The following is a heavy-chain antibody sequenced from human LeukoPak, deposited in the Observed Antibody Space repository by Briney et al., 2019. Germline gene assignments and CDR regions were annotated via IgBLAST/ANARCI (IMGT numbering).Heavy chain of an antibody. CDR2: IITYNGNT. D-gene: IGHD4-23*01. Sequence: ASVKVSCKASGYTFTSYGISWVRQAPGQGLEWMGWIITYNGNTNYAQKFQGRVTMTRDTSISTAYMELGSLRSEDTAVYYCASTYDYGGNLDYWGQGTLVTVSS. CDR1: GYTFTSYG. CDR3: ASTYDYGGNLDY. V-gene: IGHV1-18*01. J-gene: IGHJ4*02.